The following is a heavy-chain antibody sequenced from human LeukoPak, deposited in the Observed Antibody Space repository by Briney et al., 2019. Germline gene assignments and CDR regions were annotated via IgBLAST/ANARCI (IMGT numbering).Heavy chain of an antibody. CDR1: GFTFSGYS. D-gene: IGHD6-13*01. J-gene: IGHJ4*02. V-gene: IGHV3-21*01. Sequence: GASLQISCAASGFTFSGYSMNWVRQAPGKGLEWVSSISTGSNYIYYADSVKGRFTISRDNAKNSLYLQMNSLRAEDTVVYYCARGSSSLDYWGQGTLVTVSS. CDR2: ISTGSNYI. CDR3: ARGSSSLDY.